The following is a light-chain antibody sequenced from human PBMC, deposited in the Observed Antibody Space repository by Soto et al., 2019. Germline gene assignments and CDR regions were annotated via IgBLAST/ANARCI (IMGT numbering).Light chain of an antibody. J-gene: IGLJ3*02. V-gene: IGLV1-51*02. CDR1: SSNIGNNY. Sequence: QSALTQPPSVSAAPGQKVTISCSGSSSNIGNNYVSWYQQLPGTAPKLLIYESDKRPSGIPDRFSGSKSGTSATLGISGLQAGDEADYYCGTWDGSLSANWVFGGGTQLTVL. CDR2: ESD. CDR3: GTWDGSLSANWV.